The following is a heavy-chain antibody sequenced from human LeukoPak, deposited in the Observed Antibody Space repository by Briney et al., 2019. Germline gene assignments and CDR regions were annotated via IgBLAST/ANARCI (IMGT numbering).Heavy chain of an antibody. J-gene: IGHJ4*02. CDR2: IYYSGST. Sequence: SETLSLTCTVSGGSISSYYWSWIRQPPGKGLEWIGYIYYSGSTNYNPSLKSRVTISVDTSKNQCSLKLSSVTAADTAVYYCARAEAVAGTHPFDYWGQGTLVTVSS. D-gene: IGHD6-19*01. CDR1: GGSISSYY. V-gene: IGHV4-59*01. CDR3: ARAEAVAGTHPFDY.